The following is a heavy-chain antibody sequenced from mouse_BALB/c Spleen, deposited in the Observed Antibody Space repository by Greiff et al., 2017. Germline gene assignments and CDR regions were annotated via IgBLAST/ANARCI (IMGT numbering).Heavy chain of an antibody. Sequence: EVKLQESGGGLVKPGGSLKLSCAASGFTFSSYAMSWVRQSPEKRLEWVAEISSGGSYTYYPDTVTGRFTISRDNAKNTLYLEMSSLRSEDTAMYYCARGDGYYYAMDDWGQGTSVTVSS. CDR3: ARGDGYYYAMDD. D-gene: IGHD2-3*01. J-gene: IGHJ4*01. V-gene: IGHV5-9-4*01. CDR1: GFTFSSYA. CDR2: ISSGGSYT.